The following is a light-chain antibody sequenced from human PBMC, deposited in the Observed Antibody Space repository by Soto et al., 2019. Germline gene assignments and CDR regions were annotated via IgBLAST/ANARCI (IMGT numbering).Light chain of an antibody. CDR3: QQYNDRPRT. V-gene: IGKV3-15*01. Sequence: ERATLSCRASQFVSTNLAWYQQRPGQAPRLLIYGASTRAIGVPARFSGSGSGTEFTLTISSLQSEDFAVYYCQQYNDRPRTFGQGTKVDIK. CDR2: GAS. CDR1: QFVSTN. J-gene: IGKJ1*01.